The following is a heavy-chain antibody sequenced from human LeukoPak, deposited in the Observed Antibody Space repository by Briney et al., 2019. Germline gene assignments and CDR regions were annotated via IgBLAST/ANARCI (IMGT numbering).Heavy chain of an antibody. V-gene: IGHV3-53*01. CDR3: ARGGPSIAARNDAFDI. Sequence: PGGSLRLSCAASGFTVSSTYMSWVRQAPGKGLEWVSVIYSGGSTYYADSVKGRFTISRDNCKNTLYLQMNSLRAEDTAVYYCARGGPSIAARNDAFDIWGQGTMVTVSS. CDR1: GFTVSSTY. CDR2: IYSGGST. J-gene: IGHJ3*02. D-gene: IGHD6-6*01.